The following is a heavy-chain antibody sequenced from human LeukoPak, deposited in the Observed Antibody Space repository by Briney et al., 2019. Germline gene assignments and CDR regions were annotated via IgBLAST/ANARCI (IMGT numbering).Heavy chain of an antibody. V-gene: IGHV6-1*01. J-gene: IGHJ3*01. D-gene: IGHD3-10*01. CDR1: GDSVSSNSAA. CDR3: TRDSGLGNDAFDV. Sequence: SQTLSLTCAISGDSVSSNSAAWDWSRQSPSRGLEWLGRTYYRSKWFYDCAVSVKSRITINPDTSKNQFSLLLNSVTPEDTAVYYCTRDSGLGNDAFDVWGQGTMVTVSS. CDR2: TYYRSKWFY.